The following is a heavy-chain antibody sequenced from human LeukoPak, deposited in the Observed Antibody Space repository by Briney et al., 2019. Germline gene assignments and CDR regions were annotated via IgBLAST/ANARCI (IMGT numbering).Heavy chain of an antibody. CDR2: ISSDSTYI. V-gene: IGHV3-21*04. Sequence: GGSLRLSCAASGVSFSSYTMNWVRQAPGKGLEWVSSISSDSTYIYYADSVKGRFTISRDNAKNSLYLQVNSLRAEDTAVYYCARDGVRTGIQLWLTGYYYYMDVWGKGTTVTI. J-gene: IGHJ6*03. CDR3: ARDGVRTGIQLWLTGYYYYMDV. CDR1: GVSFSSYT. D-gene: IGHD5-18*01.